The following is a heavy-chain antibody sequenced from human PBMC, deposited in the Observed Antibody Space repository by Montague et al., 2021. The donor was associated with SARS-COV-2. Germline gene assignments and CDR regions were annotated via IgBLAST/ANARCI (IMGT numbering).Heavy chain of an antibody. CDR1: GGSTNYYY. D-gene: IGHD2-8*01. CDR3: ARVARYCTNGVCQTYYYYGRDV. Sequence: SETLSLTCIVSGGSTNYYYWSWIRQSPGKGLEWIGYMYYSGSTNYNPSLKSRVTMSIDRSKNQFSPKLRSVTAADTAVYYCARVARYCTNGVCQTYYYYGRDVGGQGTTVTVSS. V-gene: IGHV4-59*01. CDR2: MYYSGST. J-gene: IGHJ6*02.